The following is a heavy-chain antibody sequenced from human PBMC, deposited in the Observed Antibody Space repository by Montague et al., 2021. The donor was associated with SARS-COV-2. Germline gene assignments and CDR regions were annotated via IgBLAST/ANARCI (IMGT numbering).Heavy chain of an antibody. Sequence: SETLSLTCSVSGGSLRHSYWTWIRQAPARELEWIGYIYHTGTTKYNPALQSRLTISVDTAKNQFFLSLTSVTAADTDVYYCARVSSTALRGVIKTSGYYALDVWGPGTTVRVSS. J-gene: IGHJ6*02. V-gene: IGHV4-4*09. CDR1: GGSLRHSY. CDR2: IYHTGTT. D-gene: IGHD3-10*01. CDR3: ARVSSTALRGVIKTSGYYALDV.